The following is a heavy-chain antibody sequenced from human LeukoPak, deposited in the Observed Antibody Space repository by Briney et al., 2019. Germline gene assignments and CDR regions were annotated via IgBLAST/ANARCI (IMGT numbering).Heavy chain of an antibody. Sequence: PSETLSLTCIVSGGSISTSAYYWGWIRQPPGEGLQWIGSIYYSGNTYYNSSLKSRVTISVDASTSQFSLRLSSVTAADTAVYYCARALGYCSGGSCTRGYNWFDPWGQGTLATVPS. V-gene: IGHV4-39*01. J-gene: IGHJ5*02. CDR3: ARALGYCSGGSCTRGYNWFDP. CDR1: GGSISTSAYY. D-gene: IGHD2-15*01. CDR2: IYYSGNT.